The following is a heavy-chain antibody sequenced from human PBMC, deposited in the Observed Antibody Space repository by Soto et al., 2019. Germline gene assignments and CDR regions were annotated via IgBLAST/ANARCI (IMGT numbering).Heavy chain of an antibody. Sequence: QVQLQQWGAGLLKPSETLSLTCAVYGGFVSSGSYYWSWIRQPPGKGLEWIGEMSHSGGTHFNPSLQGRVTISVDPSKDQFSLKMSSVTAADTALYYCARVERGTATTVVDAFDIWGPGTMVTVSS. V-gene: IGHV4-34*01. CDR2: MSHSGGT. J-gene: IGHJ3*02. CDR3: ARVERGTATTVVDAFDI. CDR1: GGFVSSGSYY. D-gene: IGHD1-1*01.